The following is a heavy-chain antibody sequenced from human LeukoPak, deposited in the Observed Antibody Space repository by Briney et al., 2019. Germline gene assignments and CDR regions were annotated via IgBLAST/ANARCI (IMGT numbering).Heavy chain of an antibody. CDR1: GFTFSSYW. D-gene: IGHD1-1*01. CDR2: IKQDGSEK. V-gene: IGHV3-7*01. CDR3: ARATMDGYYFDF. J-gene: IGHJ4*02. Sequence: GGCLRLSCAASGFTFSSYWMSWVRQAPGKGLGGVANIKQDGSEKYYVDSVKGRFTISRDNAKNSLYLQMNSLRAEDTAVYYCARATMDGYYFDFWGQGTMVTVSS.